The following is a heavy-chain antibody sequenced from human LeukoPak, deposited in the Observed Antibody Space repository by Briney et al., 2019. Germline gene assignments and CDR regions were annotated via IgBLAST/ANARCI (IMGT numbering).Heavy chain of an antibody. CDR1: GASISSTTYY. D-gene: IGHD1-1*01. Sequence: PSETLSLTCTVSGASISSTTYYYDWISQPPGEGLEWIGCIYYCGSTYYNPSLKSRVTISVDTSKNQFSLNLTSVTAADTAVYYCASDTTANFYYMDVWGNGTTVTVSS. J-gene: IGHJ6*03. CDR2: IYYCGST. V-gene: IGHV4-39*01. CDR3: ASDTTANFYYMDV.